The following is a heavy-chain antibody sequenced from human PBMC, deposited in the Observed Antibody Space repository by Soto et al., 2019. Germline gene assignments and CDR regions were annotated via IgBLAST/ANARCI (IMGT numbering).Heavy chain of an antibody. CDR1: GGSISSGDYY. V-gene: IGHV4-30-4*01. J-gene: IGHJ5*02. D-gene: IGHD6-6*01. CDR3: ARDSPSEESSRDNWFDP. CDR2: IYYSGST. Sequence: PSETLSLTCTVSGGSISSGDYYWSWIRQPPGKGLEWIGYIYYSGSTYYNPSLKSRVTISVDTSKNQFSLKLSSVTAADTAVYYCARDSPSEESSRDNWFDPWGQGTLVTVSS.